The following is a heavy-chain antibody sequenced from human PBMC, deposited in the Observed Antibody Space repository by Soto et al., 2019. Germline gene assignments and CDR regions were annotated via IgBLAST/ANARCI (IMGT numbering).Heavy chain of an antibody. V-gene: IGHV4-39*01. CDR2: IYYSGST. CDR1: VGSISSSSYY. CDR3: ARVPSTVTTVEDMPVGAKYYYYGMDV. Sequence: SETLSLTCTVSVGSISSSSYYWGWIRQPPGKGLEWIGSIYYSGSTYYNPSLKSRVTISVDTSKNQFSLKLSSVTAADTAVYYCARVPSTVTTVEDMPVGAKYYYYGMDVWGQGTTVTVSS. D-gene: IGHD4-17*01. J-gene: IGHJ6*02.